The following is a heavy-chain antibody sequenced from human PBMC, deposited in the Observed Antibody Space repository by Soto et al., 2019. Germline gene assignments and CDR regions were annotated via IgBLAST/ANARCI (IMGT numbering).Heavy chain of an antibody. CDR3: ARDFNYYYYGMDV. J-gene: IGHJ6*02. CDR2: ISYDGSNK. Sequence: QVQLVESGGGVVQPGRSLRLSCAASGFTFSSYAMHWVRQAPGKGLEWVAVISYDGSNKYYADSVKGRFTISRDNSKNPLYLQMNSLRAEDTAVYYCARDFNYYYYGMDVWGQGTTVTVSS. V-gene: IGHV3-30-3*01. CDR1: GFTFSSYA.